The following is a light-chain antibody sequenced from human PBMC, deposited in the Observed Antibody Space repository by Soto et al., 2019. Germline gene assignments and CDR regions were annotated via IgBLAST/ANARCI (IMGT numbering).Light chain of an antibody. Sequence: SYELTQPPSVSVSPGQTATITCSGDELGDKYTFWYQQKPGQSPVVVIYKDTKRPSGIPERFSGSNSGNTATLTISGTQAMDEADYYCQAWDSSTVVFGGGTKLTVL. CDR2: KDT. V-gene: IGLV3-1*01. J-gene: IGLJ2*01. CDR1: ELGDKY. CDR3: QAWDSSTVV.